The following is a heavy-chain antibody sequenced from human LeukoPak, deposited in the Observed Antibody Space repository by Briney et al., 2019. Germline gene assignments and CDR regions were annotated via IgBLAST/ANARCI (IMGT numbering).Heavy chain of an antibody. CDR3: ARDSGYAFDI. Sequence: PGGSLRLSCAASGFTFSTYAMSWVRQAPGKGLEWVSAITGSGDSTYYADSVRGRFTISRDNSKNSLYLQMNSLRAEDTAVYYCARDSGYAFDIWGQGTMVTVSS. CDR1: GFTFSTYA. V-gene: IGHV3-23*01. D-gene: IGHD1-26*01. J-gene: IGHJ3*02. CDR2: ITGSGDST.